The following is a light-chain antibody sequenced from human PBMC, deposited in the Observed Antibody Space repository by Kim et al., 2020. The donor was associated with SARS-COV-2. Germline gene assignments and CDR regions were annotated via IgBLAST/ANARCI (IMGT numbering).Light chain of an antibody. CDR3: LLYYGGAQLM. Sequence: GGTVTLPCASSTGAVTSGYYPNWYQQKPGQAPRALIYSTSNKRSWAPARFSGSLLGGKAALTLSGVQPEDEAEYYCLLYYGGAQLMFGGGTQLTVL. CDR1: TGAVTSGYY. V-gene: IGLV7-43*01. J-gene: IGLJ3*02. CDR2: STS.